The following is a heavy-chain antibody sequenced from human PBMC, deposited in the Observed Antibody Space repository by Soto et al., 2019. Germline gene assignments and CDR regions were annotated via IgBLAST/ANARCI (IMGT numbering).Heavy chain of an antibody. Sequence: EVQLVESGGGLVQPGGSLRLSCAASGFTFSSYWMHWVRQAPGKGLVWVSRINSGGSTTDYADSVKGRFTISRDNAKNTVYLQVSSLRAEDTAVYYCARGALWNYYMDVWGKGTTVTVSS. J-gene: IGHJ6*03. CDR2: INSGGSTT. D-gene: IGHD3-10*01. CDR1: GFTFSSYW. V-gene: IGHV3-74*01. CDR3: ARGALWNYYMDV.